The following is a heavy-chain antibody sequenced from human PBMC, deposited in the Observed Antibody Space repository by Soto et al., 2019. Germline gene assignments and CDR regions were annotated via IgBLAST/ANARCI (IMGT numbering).Heavy chain of an antibody. CDR1: GYSFTSYW. J-gene: IGHJ4*02. V-gene: IGHV5-10-1*01. Sequence: GESLKISCKGSGYSFTSYWISWVRQMPGKGLEWMGRIDPSDSYTNYSPSFQGHVTISADKSISTAYLQWSSLKASDTAMYYCARRPSYYYDSSGYPPDYWGQGTLVTVS. D-gene: IGHD3-22*01. CDR3: ARRPSYYYDSSGYPPDY. CDR2: IDPSDSYT.